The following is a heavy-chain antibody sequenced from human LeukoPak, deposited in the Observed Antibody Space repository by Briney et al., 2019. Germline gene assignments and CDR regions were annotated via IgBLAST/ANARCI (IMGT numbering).Heavy chain of an antibody. J-gene: IGHJ3*02. CDR2: ISSSSSYI. CDR1: GFTFSSYS. Sequence: GGSLRLSCAASGFTFSSYSMNWVRQAPGKGLEWVSSISSSSSYIYYADSVKGRFTISRDNAKNSLYLQMNSLRAEDMAVYYCARANYDSSGYYDAFDIWGQGTMVTVSS. CDR3: ARANYDSSGYYDAFDI. V-gene: IGHV3-21*01. D-gene: IGHD3-22*01.